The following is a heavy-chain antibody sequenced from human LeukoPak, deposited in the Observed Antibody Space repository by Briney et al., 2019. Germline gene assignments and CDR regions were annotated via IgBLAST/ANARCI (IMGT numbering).Heavy chain of an antibody. J-gene: IGHJ3*02. CDR3: AYLGLFSKYYDFWSGPAIDAFDI. D-gene: IGHD3-3*01. CDR1: GFTFSSYA. CDR2: ISGSGGST. V-gene: IGHV3-23*01. Sequence: GGSLRLSCAASGFTFSSYAMSWVRQAPGKGLEWVSAISGSGGSTYYADSVKGRFTISRDNSKNTLYLQMNSLRAEDTAVYYCAYLGLFSKYYDFWSGPAIDAFDIWGQGTMVTVSS.